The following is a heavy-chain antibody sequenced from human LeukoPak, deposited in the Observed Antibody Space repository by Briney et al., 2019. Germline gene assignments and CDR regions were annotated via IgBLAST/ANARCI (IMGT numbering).Heavy chain of an antibody. Sequence: GESLKISCKGSGYSFTSYWIGWVRHMPGKGLEWMGIIYPGDSDTRYSPSFQGQVTISADKSISTAYLQWSSLKASDTAMYYCASGQVVGYFDWTFDYWGQGTLVTVSS. J-gene: IGHJ4*02. D-gene: IGHD3-9*01. CDR3: ASGQVVGYFDWTFDY. CDR2: IYPGDSDT. V-gene: IGHV5-51*01. CDR1: GYSFTSYW.